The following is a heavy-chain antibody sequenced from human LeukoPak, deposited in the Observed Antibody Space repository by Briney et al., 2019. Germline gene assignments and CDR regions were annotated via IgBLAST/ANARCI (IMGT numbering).Heavy chain of an antibody. J-gene: IGHJ4*02. CDR3: ARGDVVVPAATDPFDY. CDR1: GYTFTGYY. V-gene: IGHV1-2*02. D-gene: IGHD2-2*01. CDR2: INPSSGGT. Sequence: RASVKVFCKASGYTFTGYYMHWVRQAPGQGLEWMGWINPSSGGTNYAQKLQGRVTMTTDTSTSTAYMELRSLRSDDTAVYYCARGDVVVPAATDPFDYWGQGTLVTVSS.